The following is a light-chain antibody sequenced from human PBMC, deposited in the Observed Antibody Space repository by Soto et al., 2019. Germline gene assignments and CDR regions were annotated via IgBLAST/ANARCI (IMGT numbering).Light chain of an antibody. CDR3: QQYDSSPRT. J-gene: IGKJ1*01. CDR2: GAF. V-gene: IGKV3-20*01. Sequence: PGERATLSCRARQSVSSSYLAWYQQKPGQPPRLLIYGAFSRAAGVPDRFSGSGSGPDFTLTISRLEPEDFAVYYCQQYDSSPRTFGQGTKVEIK. CDR1: QSVSSSY.